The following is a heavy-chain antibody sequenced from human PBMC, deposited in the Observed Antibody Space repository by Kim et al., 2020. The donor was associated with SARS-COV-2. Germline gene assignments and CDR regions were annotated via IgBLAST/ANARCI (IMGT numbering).Heavy chain of an antibody. D-gene: IGHD3-10*01. J-gene: IGHJ5*02. Sequence: ASVNVSCKASGYTFTSYGISWVRQAPGQGLEWMGWISAYNGNTNYAQKLQGRVTMTTDTSTSTAYMELRSLRSDDTAVYYCARAPTRGYYGSGSYLPNWFEPCGQGTLVTVSP. CDR3: ARAPTRGYYGSGSYLPNWFEP. CDR1: GYTFTSYG. V-gene: IGHV1-18*01. CDR2: ISAYNGNT.